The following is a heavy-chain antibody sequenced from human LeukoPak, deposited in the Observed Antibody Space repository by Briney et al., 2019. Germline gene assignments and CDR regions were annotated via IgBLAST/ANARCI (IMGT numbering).Heavy chain of an antibody. J-gene: IGHJ6*03. CDR3: ARHRRVTSRYYYYMDV. V-gene: IGHV4-4*07. D-gene: IGHD4-17*01. CDR2: IYTSGST. CDR1: GGSISSYY. Sequence: SETLSLTCTVSGGSISSYYWSWIRQPPGKGLEWIGRIYTSGSTNYNPSLKSRVTISVDTSKNQFSLKLSSVTAADTAVYYCARHRRVTSRYYYYMDVWGKGTTVTISS.